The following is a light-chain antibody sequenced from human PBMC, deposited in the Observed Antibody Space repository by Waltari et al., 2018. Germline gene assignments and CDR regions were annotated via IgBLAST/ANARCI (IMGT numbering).Light chain of an antibody. CDR3: QQSYSTPRT. CDR2: AAS. J-gene: IGKJ2*02. V-gene: IGKV1-12*01. Sequence: DIQMTQSPSSVSASVGDTVTITCRASQDINNWLAWFQQKPGKTPKLLISAASSLRSGVPSRFSGSGFGTDFTLTISSLQPEDFATYYCQQSYSTPRTFGQGTKLEIK. CDR1: QDINNW.